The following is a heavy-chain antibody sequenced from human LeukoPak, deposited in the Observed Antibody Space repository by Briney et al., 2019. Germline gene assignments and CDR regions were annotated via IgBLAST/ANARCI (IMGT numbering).Heavy chain of an antibody. CDR3: ARIWGWYQLPYYGMDV. Sequence: SATLSLTCALYAGSFTGYYCSSIRQHPGKGLEWHGEINHSGSHTYNPSLKSRIAITVDTSKNQCSLKLSSVTAADTAVYYCARIWGWYQLPYYGMDVWGKGTTVTVSS. CDR2: INHSGSH. CDR1: AGSFTGYY. J-gene: IGHJ6*04. D-gene: IGHD2-2*01. V-gene: IGHV4-34*01.